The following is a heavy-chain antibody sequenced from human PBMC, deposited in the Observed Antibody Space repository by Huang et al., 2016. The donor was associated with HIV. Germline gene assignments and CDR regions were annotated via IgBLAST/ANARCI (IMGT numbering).Heavy chain of an antibody. Sequence: QVQLVPSGAEVKKPGASVKVSCKDSGYSFTTYAMDWVRQAPGQSLEWMGWRNAATGNTEYSQKAQGRVTITREPSASTAYMELSSLRSEDTAVYDCVRVAYYDSSDYYYFYYFDCWGQGTLVTVSS. CDR3: VRVAYYDSSDYYYFYYFDC. J-gene: IGHJ4*02. CDR1: GYSFTTYA. D-gene: IGHD3-22*01. V-gene: IGHV1-3*01. CDR2: RNAATGNT.